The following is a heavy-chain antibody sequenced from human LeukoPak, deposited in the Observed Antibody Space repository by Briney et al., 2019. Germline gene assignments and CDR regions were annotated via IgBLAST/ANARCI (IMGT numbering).Heavy chain of an antibody. CDR1: GYTFTGYY. Sequence: GASVKVSCKASGYTFTGYYMHWVRQAPGQGLEWMGWINPNSGGTNYAQKFQGRVTMTRDTSISTAYMELSRLRSDDTAVYYCASLSGYNWNQNAFDIWGQGTMVTVSS. J-gene: IGHJ3*02. CDR2: INPNSGGT. V-gene: IGHV1-2*02. D-gene: IGHD1-20*01. CDR3: ASLSGYNWNQNAFDI.